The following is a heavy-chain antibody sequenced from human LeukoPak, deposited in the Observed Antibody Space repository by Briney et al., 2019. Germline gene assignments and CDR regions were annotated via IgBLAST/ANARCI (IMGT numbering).Heavy chain of an antibody. CDR2: ISSSSSYI. J-gene: IGHJ4*02. CDR1: GFTFSSYS. D-gene: IGHD3-22*01. V-gene: IGHV3-21*01. Sequence: GGSLRLSCAASGFTFSSYSMNWVRQAPGKGLEWVSSISSSSSYIYYADSVKGRFTISRDNAKNSLYLQMNSLRAEDTAVYYCARDSVIVVGTSDYWGQGTLVTVSS. CDR3: ARDSVIVVGTSDY.